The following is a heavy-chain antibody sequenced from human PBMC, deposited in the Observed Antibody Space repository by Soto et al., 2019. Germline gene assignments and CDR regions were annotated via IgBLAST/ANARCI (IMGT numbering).Heavy chain of an antibody. Sequence: QVQLQESGPGLVNPSGTLSLTCAVSGGSITSNWWCWVRQPPGKGLEWIGEIYHNGRFNYNPSLRSRLTISIDKSKNQLSLKLTSVTAADTAVHYCGRNEWYRFDPRGPGTLVTVSS. CDR3: GRNEWYRFDP. D-gene: IGHD2-8*01. J-gene: IGHJ5*02. CDR2: IYHNGRF. CDR1: GGSITSNW. V-gene: IGHV4-4*02.